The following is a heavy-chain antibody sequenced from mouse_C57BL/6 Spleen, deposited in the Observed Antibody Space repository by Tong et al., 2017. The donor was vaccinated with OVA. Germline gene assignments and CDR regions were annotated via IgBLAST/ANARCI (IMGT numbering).Heavy chain of an antibody. CDR3: DRGFTIGTTDYAMDY. CDR1: GFNIKDTY. V-gene: IGHV14-3*02. CDR2: IDPANGNT. D-gene: IGHD2-14*01. Sequence: EVQLQESGAELVKPGASVKLSCTASGFNIKDTYMHWVKQRPEQGLEWIGRIDPANGNTKYDPKFQGKATITADTSSNTDYLQLSSLTSEDTAAYYCDRGFTIGTTDYAMDYWGQGTSVTVSS. J-gene: IGHJ4*01.